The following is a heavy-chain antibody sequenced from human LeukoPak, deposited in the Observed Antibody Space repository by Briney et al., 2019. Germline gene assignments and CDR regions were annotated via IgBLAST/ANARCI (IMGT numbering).Heavy chain of an antibody. J-gene: IGHJ4*02. CDR2: INHSGST. V-gene: IGHV4-34*08. D-gene: IGHD6-19*01. CDR3: AGYSSGWYDY. CDR1: GGTFSGYY. Sequence: SETLSLTCAAYGGTFSGYYWSWIRQPPGKGLEWIGDINHSGSTNYNPFLKSRVTMSVDTSKNQFSLKLSSVTAADTAVYYCAGYSSGWYDYWGQGTLVTVPS.